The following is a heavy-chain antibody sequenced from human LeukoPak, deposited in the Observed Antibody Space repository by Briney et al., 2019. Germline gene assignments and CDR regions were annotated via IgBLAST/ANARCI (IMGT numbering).Heavy chain of an antibody. D-gene: IGHD6-13*01. CDR2: MNPNSGNT. J-gene: IGHJ5*02. CDR1: GYTFTSYD. V-gene: IGHV1-8*01. CDR3: ARGRYSSSWYRVNWFDP. Sequence: GASVTVSCKASGYTFTSYDINWVRQATGQGLEWMGWMNPNSGNTGYAQKFQGRVTMTRNTSLSTAYMELSSLRSEDTAVYYCARGRYSSSWYRVNWFDPWGQGTLVTVSS.